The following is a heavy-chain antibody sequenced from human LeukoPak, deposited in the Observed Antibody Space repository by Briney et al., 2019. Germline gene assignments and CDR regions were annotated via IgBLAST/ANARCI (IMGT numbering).Heavy chain of an antibody. CDR2: IKQDGSDK. D-gene: IGHD3-10*01. J-gene: IGHJ3*02. Sequence: PGGSLRLSCAGSGFTISSYWMTWVRQAPGKGLEWVANIKQDGSDKYYVDSVKGRFTISRDNAKNSLYLQMNSLRAEDTAVYYCARERRGGDTFDIWGQGTMVTVSS. CDR3: ARERRGGDTFDI. V-gene: IGHV3-7*01. CDR1: GFTISSYW.